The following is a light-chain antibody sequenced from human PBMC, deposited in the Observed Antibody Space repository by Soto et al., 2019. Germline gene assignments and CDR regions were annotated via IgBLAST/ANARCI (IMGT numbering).Light chain of an antibody. J-gene: IGKJ3*01. CDR1: QSISSY. CDR2: DAS. V-gene: IGKV3-11*01. Sequence: EIVLTHSPATLSFSPLEIATLSFRASQSISSYLAWYQHKPGQAPRLLIYDASNRATGIPARFSGSGSGTDFTLTISSLEPEDSAVYYCQQRSNRLFGPGTKVDIK. CDR3: QQRSNRL.